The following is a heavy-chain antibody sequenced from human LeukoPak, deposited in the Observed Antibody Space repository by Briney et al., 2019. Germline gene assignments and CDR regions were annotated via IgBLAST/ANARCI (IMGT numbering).Heavy chain of an antibody. CDR3: ARGHYDILSGRSDAFDI. CDR2: IIPIFGTA. D-gene: IGHD3-9*01. Sequence: SVKVSCKASGGTFSINAITWVRQAPGQGLEWMGGIIPIFGTANYAQKFQGRVTITTDESTSTAYMELSSLRSEDTAVYYCARGHYDILSGRSDAFDIWGQGTMVTVSS. J-gene: IGHJ3*02. CDR1: GGTFSINA. V-gene: IGHV1-69*05.